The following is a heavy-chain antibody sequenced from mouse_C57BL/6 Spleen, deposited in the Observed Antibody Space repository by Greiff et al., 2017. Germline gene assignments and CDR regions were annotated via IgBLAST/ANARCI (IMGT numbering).Heavy chain of an antibody. V-gene: IGHV1-80*01. Sequence: QVQLQQSGAELVKPGASVKISCKASGYAFSSYWMNWVKQRPGKGLEWIGQIYPGDGDTNYNGKFKGKATLTADKSSSTAYMQLSSLTSEDSAVYFCARDYGSSYGAWFADWGQGTLVTVSA. CDR3: ARDYGSSYGAWFAD. CDR1: GYAFSSYW. D-gene: IGHD1-1*01. CDR2: IYPGDGDT. J-gene: IGHJ3*01.